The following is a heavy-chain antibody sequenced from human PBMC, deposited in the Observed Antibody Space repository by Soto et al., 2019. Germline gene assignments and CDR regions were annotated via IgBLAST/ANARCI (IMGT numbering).Heavy chain of an antibody. CDR3: AKDTYSSSWYF. CDR1: GFTFINYA. Sequence: PGESLKISCAGSGFTFINYAMTWVRQAPGKGLEWVSSISNRGSDTYYVDSVKGRFTISRDNSKNTLYLQMNSLRAEDTAVYYCAKDTYSSSWYFWGQGTLVTVSS. V-gene: IGHV3-23*01. D-gene: IGHD6-13*01. CDR2: ISNRGSDT. J-gene: IGHJ4*02.